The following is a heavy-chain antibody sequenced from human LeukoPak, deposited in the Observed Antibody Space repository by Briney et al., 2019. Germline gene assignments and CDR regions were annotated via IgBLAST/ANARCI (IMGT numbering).Heavy chain of an antibody. V-gene: IGHV3-11*04. J-gene: IGHJ6*03. Sequence: GGSLRLSCAASGFTFSDYYMSWIRQAPGKGLEWVSYISSSGSTIYYADSVKGRFTISRDNAKNSLYLQMNSLRAEDTAVYYCARDIYGSSPPHDYMDVWGKGTTVTISS. D-gene: IGHD6-13*01. CDR1: GFTFSDYY. CDR3: ARDIYGSSPPHDYMDV. CDR2: ISSSGSTI.